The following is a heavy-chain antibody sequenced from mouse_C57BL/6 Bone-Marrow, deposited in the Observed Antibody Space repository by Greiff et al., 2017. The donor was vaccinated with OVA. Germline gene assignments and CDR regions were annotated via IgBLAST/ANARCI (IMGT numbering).Heavy chain of an antibody. CDR3: ARQDALVLFDY. CDR2: ISSGSSTI. J-gene: IGHJ2*01. V-gene: IGHV5-17*01. CDR1: GFTFSDYG. D-gene: IGHD2-10*02. Sequence: EVKLMESGGGLVKPGGSLKLSCAASGFTFSDYGMHWVRQAPEKGLEWVAYISSGSSTINYADTVKGRYTISRDNAKNTLFLQMTSLRSEDTAMYYCARQDALVLFDYWGQGTTLTVSS.